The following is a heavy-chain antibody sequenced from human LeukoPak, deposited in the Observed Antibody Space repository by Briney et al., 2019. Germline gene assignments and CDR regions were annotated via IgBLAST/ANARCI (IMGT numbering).Heavy chain of an antibody. CDR1: GFTFSSYS. Sequence: GGSLRLSCAASGFTFSSYSMNWVRQAPGKGLEWVSSISSSSSYIYYADSVKGRFTISRDNAKNSLYLQMNSLRAEDTAVYYCTKGFDFWAGFYHFDDWGQGTQVTVSS. V-gene: IGHV3-21*04. D-gene: IGHD3/OR15-3a*01. CDR3: TKGFDFWAGFYHFDD. J-gene: IGHJ4*02. CDR2: ISSSSSYI.